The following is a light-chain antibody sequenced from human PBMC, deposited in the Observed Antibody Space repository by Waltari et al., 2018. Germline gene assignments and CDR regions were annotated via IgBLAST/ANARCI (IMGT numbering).Light chain of an antibody. CDR2: DVS. CDR1: NIGSKS. CDR3: QVWDSNSDQGV. Sequence: SYVLTQPPSVSVAPGQTARITCGGNNIGSKSVHWYQQKPGQAPVLVVYDVSDRPSGIPERFSGSNSGNTATLTISRVEAGDEADYYCQVWDSNSDQGVFGGGTKLTVL. J-gene: IGLJ3*02. V-gene: IGLV3-21*02.